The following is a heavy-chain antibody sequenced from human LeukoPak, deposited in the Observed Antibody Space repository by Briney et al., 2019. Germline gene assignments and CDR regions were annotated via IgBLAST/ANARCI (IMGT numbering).Heavy chain of an antibody. Sequence: GGSLRLSCAASGFTFSSYEMNWVRQAPGKGLEWVSYISSSGRTIYYADSVKGRFTISRDNAKNSLYLQMNSLRAEDTAVYYCARDSPRRGAAAGEAFDIWGQGTMVTVSS. V-gene: IGHV3-48*03. CDR3: ARDSPRRGAAAGEAFDI. CDR1: GFTFSSYE. J-gene: IGHJ3*02. D-gene: IGHD6-13*01. CDR2: ISSSGRTI.